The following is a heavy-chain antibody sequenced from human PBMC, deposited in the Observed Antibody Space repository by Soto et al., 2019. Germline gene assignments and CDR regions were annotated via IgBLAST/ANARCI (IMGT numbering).Heavy chain of an antibody. V-gene: IGHV3-7*01. J-gene: IGHJ3*02. CDR2: IRQDGGEE. Sequence: EVQLVESGGGLVQPGGSLRLSCAASGFSFSSHWMSWVRQAPGRGLEWVANIRQDGGEEHYLDSVKGRFTLSRDNAKNSLYRQMNGLRVDDTAVYYCAKSEGYSFDIRGQGTMVTVSS. CDR1: GFSFSSHW. D-gene: IGHD1-1*01. CDR3: AKSEGYSFDI.